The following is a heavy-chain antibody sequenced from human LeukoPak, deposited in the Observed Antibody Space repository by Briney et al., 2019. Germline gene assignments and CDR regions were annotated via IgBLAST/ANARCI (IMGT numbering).Heavy chain of an antibody. CDR3: ARDIRIVGATLYFDY. J-gene: IGHJ4*02. CDR2: MHSSGST. D-gene: IGHD1-26*01. CDR1: GGSISNYY. V-gene: IGHV4-59*01. Sequence: SETLSLTCTVSGGSISNYYWSWIRQPPGKGLEWIGCMHSSGSTTYNLSLKSRLTMSIDTSKIQLSLKMRSVTTADTAVYYCARDIRIVGATLYFDYCGQGTLVTVSS.